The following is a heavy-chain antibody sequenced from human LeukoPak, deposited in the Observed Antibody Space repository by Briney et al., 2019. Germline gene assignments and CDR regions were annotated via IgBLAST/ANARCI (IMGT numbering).Heavy chain of an antibody. J-gene: IGHJ4*02. Sequence: SETLSLTCSVSGDSISGTSYYWGWIRQPPGEGLEWIGSIYYSGNTYYNPSLKSRVTISLDTSKNQFSLKLTSATAADTAVYYCARSAYGRGWCDYWGQGTLVTVSS. D-gene: IGHD6-19*01. CDR2: IYYSGNT. V-gene: IGHV4-39*01. CDR3: ARSAYGRGWCDY. CDR1: GDSISGTSYY.